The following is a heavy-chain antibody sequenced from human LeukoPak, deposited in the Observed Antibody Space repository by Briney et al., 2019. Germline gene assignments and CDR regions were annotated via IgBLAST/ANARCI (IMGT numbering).Heavy chain of an antibody. J-gene: IGHJ6*03. V-gene: IGHV4-4*07. CDR1: GGSISSYY. CDR3: ARSWAYALGYYYYMDV. Sequence: SETLSLTCTVSGGSISSYYWSWIRQPAGKGLEWIGRIYTSGSTNYNPSLKSRVTMSVDTSKNQFSLKLSSVTAADTAVYYCARSWAYALGYYYYMDVWGKGTTVTVSS. D-gene: IGHD2-2*01. CDR2: IYTSGST.